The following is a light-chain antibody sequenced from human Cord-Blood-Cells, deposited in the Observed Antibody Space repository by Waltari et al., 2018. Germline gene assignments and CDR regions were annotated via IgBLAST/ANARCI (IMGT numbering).Light chain of an antibody. Sequence: QSALTRPRSVSGSPGQSVTISCTGTSSDVGGYNYVSWYQQHPGKAPKLMIYDVSKRPSVVPDRFSGSKSGNTASLTISGLQAEDEADYYCCSYAGSYSWVFGGGTKLTVL. CDR1: SSDVGGYNY. CDR2: DVS. V-gene: IGLV2-11*01. CDR3: CSYAGSYSWV. J-gene: IGLJ3*02.